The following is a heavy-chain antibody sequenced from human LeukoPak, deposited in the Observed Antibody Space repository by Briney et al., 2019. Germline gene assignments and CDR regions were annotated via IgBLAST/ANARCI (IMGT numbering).Heavy chain of an antibody. CDR3: ARGFRNGPFDC. CDR2: INRNGDST. J-gene: IGHJ4*02. D-gene: IGHD2-8*01. Sequence: PGGSLRLSCEASGFTFDVYGMSWVRQLPGKGLEWVSGINRNGDSTDYAGSVKGRFTISRDNARNSHFLQMNSLRVEDTALYYCARGFRNGPFDCWGQGTLVTVSS. V-gene: IGHV3-20*04. CDR1: GFTFDVYG.